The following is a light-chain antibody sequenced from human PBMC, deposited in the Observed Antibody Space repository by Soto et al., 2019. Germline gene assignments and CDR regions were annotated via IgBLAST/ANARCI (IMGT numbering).Light chain of an antibody. Sequence: DIQMTQSPSSLSASVGDRVTITCRASQSISNYLNWYQQRPGKAPNLLIRAASSLQSGVPSRFTGSGSGTDFTLTISSLQPEDFATYYCQQSFSTPRTTFGQGTKVDIK. J-gene: IGKJ1*01. CDR2: AAS. CDR1: QSISNY. V-gene: IGKV1-39*01. CDR3: QQSFSTPRTT.